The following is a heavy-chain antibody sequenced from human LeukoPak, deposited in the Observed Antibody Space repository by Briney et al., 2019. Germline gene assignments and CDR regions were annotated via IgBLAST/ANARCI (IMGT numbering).Heavy chain of an antibody. J-gene: IGHJ4*02. CDR3: STDNNYGDYGLDY. CDR1: GFTFSSYG. CDR2: ISYDGSNK. Sequence: PGGSLRLSCAASGFTFSSYGMHWVRQARGKGLEWVAVISYDGSNKYYADSVKGRFTISRDNSKNTLYLQMNSLKSEDTALYYCSTDNNYGDYGLDYWGQGTLVTVSS. V-gene: IGHV3-30*03. D-gene: IGHD4-17*01.